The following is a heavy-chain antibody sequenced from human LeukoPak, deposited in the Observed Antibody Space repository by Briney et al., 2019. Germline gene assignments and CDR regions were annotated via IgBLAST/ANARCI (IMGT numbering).Heavy chain of an antibody. V-gene: IGHV3-74*01. CDR3: ASEEGGLDF. CDR2: IKTDGTYT. Sequence: PGGSLRLSWAASGFTFSRYWMDWVRQAPGKGLVWVSRIKTDGTYTSYADSVKGRFTISRDNAKSTLYLQMNALRGEDTAVYYCASEEGGLDFWGQGTTVTVSS. J-gene: IGHJ6*02. CDR1: GFTFSRYW.